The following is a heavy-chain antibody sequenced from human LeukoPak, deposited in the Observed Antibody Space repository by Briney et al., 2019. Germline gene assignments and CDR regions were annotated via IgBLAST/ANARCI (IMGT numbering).Heavy chain of an antibody. Sequence: QPGGSLRLSCAASGFTFSSYRMSWVRQAPGKGLEWVAIIKQDGSEKYYVDSVKGRFTISRDNARNSLYLQMNSLRAEDTAVYYCCTTSYFYGMDVWGRGTTVTVSS. CDR3: CTTSYFYGMDV. CDR1: GFTFSSYR. D-gene: IGHD2-2*01. CDR2: IKQDGSEK. J-gene: IGHJ6*02. V-gene: IGHV3-7*01.